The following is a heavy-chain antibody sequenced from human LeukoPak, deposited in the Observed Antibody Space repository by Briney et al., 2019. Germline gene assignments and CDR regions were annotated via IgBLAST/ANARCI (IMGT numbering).Heavy chain of an antibody. V-gene: IGHV4-4*07. CDR2: ISTSGTT. CDR1: GGSVTTYY. D-gene: IGHD1-26*01. CDR3: AREATVVGATII. J-gene: IGHJ4*02. Sequence: PSETLSLTCTVSGGSVTTYYWSWIRQSAGKGLEWIGHISTSGTTTYNPSLKSPVTMSVDTSKNQFSLKLTSVTAADTAVYYCAREATVVGATIIWGQGTLVTVSS.